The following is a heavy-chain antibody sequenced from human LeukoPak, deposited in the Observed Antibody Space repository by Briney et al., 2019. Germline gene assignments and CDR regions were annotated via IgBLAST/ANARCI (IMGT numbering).Heavy chain of an antibody. CDR3: ARDGRFGEIYYGMDV. D-gene: IGHD3-10*01. Sequence: ETLSLTCAVYGGSFSGYYWSWIRQPPGKGLEWVSVIYSGGSTYYADSVQGRFTISRDNSKNTLYLQMNSLRAEDTAVYYCARDGRFGEIYYGMDVWGQGTTVTASS. CDR1: GGSFSGYY. CDR2: IYSGGST. V-gene: IGHV3-66*01. J-gene: IGHJ6*02.